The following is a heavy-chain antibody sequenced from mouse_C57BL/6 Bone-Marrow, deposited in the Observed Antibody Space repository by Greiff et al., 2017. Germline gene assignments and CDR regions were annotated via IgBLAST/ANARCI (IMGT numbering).Heavy chain of an antibody. CDR1: GFSLTSYA. V-gene: IGHV2-9-1*01. CDR3: AITVVGAMDY. Sequence: EQVVESGPGLVAPSQSLSITCTVSGFSLTSYAISWVRQPPGKGLEWLGVIWTGGGTNYNSALKSRLSISKDNSKSQVFLKMNSLQTDDTARYYCAITVVGAMDYWGQGTSVTVSS. CDR2: IWTGGGT. D-gene: IGHD1-1*01. J-gene: IGHJ4*01.